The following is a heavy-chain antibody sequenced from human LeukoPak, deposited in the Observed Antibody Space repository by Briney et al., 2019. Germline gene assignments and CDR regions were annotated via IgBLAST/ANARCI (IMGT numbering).Heavy chain of an antibody. J-gene: IGHJ4*02. D-gene: IGHD6-19*01. Sequence: GGSLRLSCAASGFTFSSYEMNWVRQAPGKGLEWVSYISSSGSTIYYADSVKGRFTISRDNAKNSLYLQMNSLRAEDTAVYYCARAYSSGSPFDYWGQGTLVTVSS. CDR1: GFTFSSYE. V-gene: IGHV3-48*03. CDR3: ARAYSSGSPFDY. CDR2: ISSSGSTI.